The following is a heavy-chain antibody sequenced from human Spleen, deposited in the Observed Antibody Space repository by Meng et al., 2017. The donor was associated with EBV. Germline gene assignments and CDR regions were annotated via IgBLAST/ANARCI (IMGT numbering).Heavy chain of an antibody. CDR3: ASANSSGYYYMY. D-gene: IGHD3-22*01. V-gene: IGHV7-4-1*02. J-gene: IGHJ4*02. Sequence: VQLVQSGADLKKPGAYGKVSCKPSRSIFSAPAMHWLRQAPGQGLEWMGWINTNTGDPTYARGFTGRFVFSLDTAVSTAYLQINGLKAEDTAVYFCASANSSGYYYMYWGQGTLVTVSS. CDR1: RSIFSAPA. CDR2: INTNTGDP.